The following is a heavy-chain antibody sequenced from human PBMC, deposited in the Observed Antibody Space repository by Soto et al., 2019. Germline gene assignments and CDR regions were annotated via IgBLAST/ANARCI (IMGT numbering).Heavy chain of an antibody. CDR2: IYTSGST. J-gene: IGHJ6*04. CDR1: GGSISSYY. Sequence: SETLCVTCTVSGGSISSYYWRWIRQPAGKGLEWIGRIYTSGSTNYNPSLKSRVTMSVDTSKNQFSLKLSSVTAADTAVYYCARAPGYAGPTHPNYGMDVWGKGTTVT. D-gene: IGHD1-1*01. CDR3: ARAPGYAGPTHPNYGMDV. V-gene: IGHV4-4*07.